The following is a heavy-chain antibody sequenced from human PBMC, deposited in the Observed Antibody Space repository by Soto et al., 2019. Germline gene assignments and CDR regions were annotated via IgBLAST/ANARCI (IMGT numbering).Heavy chain of an antibody. CDR3: ARIEDFDFWRD. J-gene: IGHJ3*01. CDR2: ISAYKGNT. CDR1: GYTLTSYG. Sequence: QVQLVQSGAEVKKPGASVKVSCKASGYTLTSYGITWVRQAPGQGLEWMGWISAYKGNTNYAQKFQGRVAMTTDTSTSTAYMELRSLRSDDTAVYYCARIEDFDFWRDWGHGTMVTVSS. V-gene: IGHV1-18*01. D-gene: IGHD3-3*01.